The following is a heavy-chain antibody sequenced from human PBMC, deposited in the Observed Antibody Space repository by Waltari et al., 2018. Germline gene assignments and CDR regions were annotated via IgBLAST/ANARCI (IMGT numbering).Heavy chain of an antibody. Sequence: QVQLVQSGVEVKKPGASVTVSRQASGYSFTGSGISWVRQAPGQGLEWMGWITPYNGNTDYAQNLQGRVTMTTDTSTTTAYMELRSLRSDDTAVYFCARRGTAIAAANDYWGQGTLVTVSS. CDR2: ITPYNGNT. CDR3: ARRGTAIAAANDY. V-gene: IGHV1-18*01. J-gene: IGHJ4*02. CDR1: GYSFTGSG. D-gene: IGHD6-13*01.